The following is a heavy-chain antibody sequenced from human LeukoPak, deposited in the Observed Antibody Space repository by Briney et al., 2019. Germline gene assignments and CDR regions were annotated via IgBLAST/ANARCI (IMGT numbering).Heavy chain of an antibody. Sequence: GGSLRLSCSASGFTFSHYDMHWVRQEKGKGLEWVSSIGTGGHTYYAPSVKGRFTISRENDKNSLYLQMNSLGAGDTAIYYCTRGGLEAPCDVWGQGTMVAVSS. CDR2: IGTGGHT. J-gene: IGHJ3*01. CDR3: TRGGLEAPCDV. CDR1: GFTFSHYD. D-gene: IGHD5-24*01. V-gene: IGHV3-13*01.